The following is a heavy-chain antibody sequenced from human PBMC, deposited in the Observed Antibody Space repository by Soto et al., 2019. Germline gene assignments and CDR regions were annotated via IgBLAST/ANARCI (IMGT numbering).Heavy chain of an antibody. D-gene: IGHD1-26*01. J-gene: IGHJ4*02. V-gene: IGHV3-53*02. CDR3: ARDLRRSSNPFDY. CDR1: GFTVSSNY. CDR2: IYSGGST. Sequence: EVQLVETGGGLIQPGGSLRLSCAASGFTVSSNYMSWVRQAPGKGLEWVSVIYSGGSTYYADSVKGRFTISRDNSMITLYLHMNRLRAEDTAVYYCARDLRRSSNPFDYWGQGTLVTVSS.